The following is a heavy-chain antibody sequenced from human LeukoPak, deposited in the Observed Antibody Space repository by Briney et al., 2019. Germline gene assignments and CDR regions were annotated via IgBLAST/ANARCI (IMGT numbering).Heavy chain of an antibody. CDR3: ARGGGITMVDAFDI. V-gene: IGHV1-2*02. Sequence: ASVKVSCKASGYTFTGYYMHWVRQAPGQGLEWMGWINPNSGGTNYAQKFQGRVTMTRDTSISTAYMELSRLRSEDTAVYYCARGGGITMVDAFDIWGQGTMVTVSS. CDR1: GYTFTGYY. CDR2: INPNSGGT. D-gene: IGHD3-10*01. J-gene: IGHJ3*02.